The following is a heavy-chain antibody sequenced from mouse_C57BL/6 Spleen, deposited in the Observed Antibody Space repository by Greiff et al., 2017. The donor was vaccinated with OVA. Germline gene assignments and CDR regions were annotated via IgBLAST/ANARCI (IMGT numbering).Heavy chain of an antibody. D-gene: IGHD1-1*01. V-gene: IGHV1-80*01. J-gene: IGHJ2*01. Sequence: VQLQQSGAELVKPGASVKISCKASGYAFSSYWMNWVKQRPGKGLEWIGQIYPGAGDTNYNGKFKGKATLTADKSSSTAYMQLSSLTSEDSAVYFCAREGYYYGSSLFDYWGQGTTLTVSS. CDR2: IYPGAGDT. CDR1: GYAFSSYW. CDR3: AREGYYYGSSLFDY.